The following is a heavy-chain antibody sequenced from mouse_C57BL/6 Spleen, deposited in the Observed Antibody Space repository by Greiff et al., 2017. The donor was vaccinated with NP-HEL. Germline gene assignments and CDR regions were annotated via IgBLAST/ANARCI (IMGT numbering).Heavy chain of an antibody. CDR3: ARRYGNYDYAMDY. V-gene: IGHV1-69*01. J-gene: IGHJ4*01. CDR2: IDPSDSYT. D-gene: IGHD2-1*01. Sequence: VQLQQPGAELVMPGASVKLSCKASGYTFTSYWMHWVKQRPGQGLEWIGEIDPSDSYTNYNQKFKGKSTLTVDKSSSTAYMQLSSLTSEDSAVYYCARRYGNYDYAMDYWGQGTSVTVSS. CDR1: GYTFTSYW.